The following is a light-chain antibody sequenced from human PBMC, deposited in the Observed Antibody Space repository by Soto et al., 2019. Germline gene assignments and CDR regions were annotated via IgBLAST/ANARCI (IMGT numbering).Light chain of an antibody. CDR3: SSYAGTPFV. Sequence: QSALTQPPSASGSPGQSVTISCTGTSSDVGRYNYVSWYQQHPGKAQKLINSEVNKRASGVPDRFTGSKSGNTASLTVSVLQAEDEADYYCSSYAGTPFVFGTGTTVTVL. CDR2: EVN. V-gene: IGLV2-8*01. J-gene: IGLJ1*01. CDR1: SSDVGRYNY.